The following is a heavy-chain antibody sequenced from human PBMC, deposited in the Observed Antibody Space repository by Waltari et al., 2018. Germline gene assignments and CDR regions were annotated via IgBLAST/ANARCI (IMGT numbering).Heavy chain of an antibody. CDR3: ARDLLRVGAQTSVTMVRGLLEY. V-gene: IGHV1-46*01. J-gene: IGHJ4*02. CDR2: INSSGGST. Sequence: QVQLAQSGAAVKKPGASVKVSCKASGSTLPNYYIHLVRQAPGQGLEWMGIINSSGGSTSYAQKSQGRVTMTRDTSTSTVYMELSSLRSEDTAVYYCARDLLRVGAQTSVTMVRGLLEYWGQGTLVTLSS. D-gene: IGHD3-10*01. CDR1: GSTLPNYY.